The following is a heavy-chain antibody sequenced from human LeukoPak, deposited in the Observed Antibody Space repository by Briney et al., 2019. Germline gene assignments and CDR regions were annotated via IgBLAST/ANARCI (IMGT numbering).Heavy chain of an antibody. CDR3: AKSRSGSANWALQIFDN. V-gene: IGHV3-30*02. CDR2: IRYDGSNK. Sequence: PGGSLRLSCAASGFTFSSYGMHWVRQAPGKGLEWVAFIRYDGSNKYYADSVKGRFTISRDNSKNTLYLQMISLRAEDTAVYYCAKSRSGSANWALQIFDNWGQGTLVTVSS. D-gene: IGHD1-1*01. J-gene: IGHJ4*02. CDR1: GFTFSSYG.